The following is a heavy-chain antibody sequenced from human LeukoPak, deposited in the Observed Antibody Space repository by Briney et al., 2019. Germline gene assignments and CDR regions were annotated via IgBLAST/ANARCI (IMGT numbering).Heavy chain of an antibody. CDR3: AKDLSAGTVSNY. Sequence: PGGSLGLSCAASGFTFSSYGMHWIRQAPGKGLEWVAVIYYDGSNKYYADSVKGRFTISRDNSKNTLYLQMNSLRAEDTAVYYCAKDLSAGTVSNYWGQGTLVTVSS. CDR2: IYYDGSNK. J-gene: IGHJ4*02. V-gene: IGHV3-30*18. D-gene: IGHD6-13*01. CDR1: GFTFSSYG.